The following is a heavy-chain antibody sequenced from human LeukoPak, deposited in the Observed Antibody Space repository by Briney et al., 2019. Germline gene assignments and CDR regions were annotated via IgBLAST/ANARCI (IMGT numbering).Heavy chain of an antibody. CDR2: INHSGST. V-gene: IGHV4-34*01. CDR3: ARGLSYESYHFDY. D-gene: IGHD1-26*01. J-gene: IGHJ4*02. Sequence: PSETLSLTCAVYGGSFSGYYWSWIRQPPGKGLEWIGEINHSGSTNYNPSLKSRVTISVDTSKNQFSLKLRSVSAADTAVYYCARGLSYESYHFDYCGQGTLVLVSS. CDR1: GGSFSGYY.